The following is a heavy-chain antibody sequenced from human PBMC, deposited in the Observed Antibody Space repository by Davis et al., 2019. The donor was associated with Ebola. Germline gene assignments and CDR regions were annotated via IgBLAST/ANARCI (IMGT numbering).Heavy chain of an antibody. CDR1: GGSLSGYC. J-gene: IGHJ4*02. CDR2: INHSGRT. V-gene: IGHV4-34*01. D-gene: IGHD6-13*01. Sequence: PSETLSLTCAVYGGSLSGYCWSWIRQPPGKGLEWIGEINHSGRTNYKSSLQSRVTISVDTSTKQLSLKLSSVTAAYTAVYYCARASQYSGRWHSDYWGQGTLVTVSS. CDR3: ARASQYSGRWHSDY.